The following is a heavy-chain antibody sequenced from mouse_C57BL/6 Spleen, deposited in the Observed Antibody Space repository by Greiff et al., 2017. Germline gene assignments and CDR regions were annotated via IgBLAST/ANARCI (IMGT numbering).Heavy chain of an antibody. Sequence: EVQLQQSGAELVKPGASVKLSCTASGFNIKDYYMHWVKQRTEQGLEWIGRIDPEDGETKYAPKFKGKATITADTSSNTAYLQLSSLTSEDTSVYYCARPLFCSNYDAMDYWGQGTSVTVSS. V-gene: IGHV14-2*01. CDR3: ARPLFCSNYDAMDY. CDR1: GFNIKDYY. D-gene: IGHD2-5*01. J-gene: IGHJ4*01. CDR2: IDPEDGET.